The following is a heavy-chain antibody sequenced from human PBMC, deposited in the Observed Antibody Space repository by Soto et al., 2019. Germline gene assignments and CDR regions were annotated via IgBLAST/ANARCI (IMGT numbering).Heavy chain of an antibody. CDR1: GFTFSSYX. Sequence: GGSLRLSCAASGFTFSSYXMXXVXQAPGKGLEWVSSISSSSSYIYYTDSVKGQFTISRDNAKNSLYLQMNSLRAEDTAVYYCARDHRLRSQADYWGQGTLVTVSS. CDR3: ARDHRLRSQADY. V-gene: IGHV3-21*01. CDR2: ISSSSSYI. D-gene: IGHD1-26*01. J-gene: IGHJ4*02.